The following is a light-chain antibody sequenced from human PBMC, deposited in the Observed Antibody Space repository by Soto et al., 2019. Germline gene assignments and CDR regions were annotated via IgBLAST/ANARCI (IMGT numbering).Light chain of an antibody. CDR2: DAS. V-gene: IGKV1-5*01. J-gene: IGKJ5*01. CDR1: QSISSW. Sequence: DIQMTQCPSTLSASVGDRVTITCRASQSISSWLAWYQQKPGKAPKLLIYDASTLASGVPSRFNGSGSGTEFTLTISSLQPDDFATYYCQQYSTYSTFCQGTRLEI. CDR3: QQYSTYST.